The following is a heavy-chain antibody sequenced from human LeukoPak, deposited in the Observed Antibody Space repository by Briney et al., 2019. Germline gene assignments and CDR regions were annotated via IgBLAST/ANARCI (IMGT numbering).Heavy chain of an antibody. J-gene: IGHJ3*02. CDR3: ARVLCGGDCYVNAFDI. Sequence: PSETLSLTCTVSGGSISSYYWSWIRQPAGKGLEWIGRIYTSGSTNYNPSLKSRVTMSVDTSKNQFSLKLSSVTAADTAVYCCARVLCGGDCYVNAFDIWGQGTMVTVSS. CDR1: GGSISSYY. CDR2: IYTSGST. V-gene: IGHV4-4*07. D-gene: IGHD2-21*02.